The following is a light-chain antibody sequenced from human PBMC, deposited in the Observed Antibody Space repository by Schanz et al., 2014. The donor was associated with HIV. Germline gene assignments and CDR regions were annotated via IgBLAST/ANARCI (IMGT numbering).Light chain of an antibody. CDR2: GAS. CDR3: QQYGSAVIT. J-gene: IGKJ3*01. V-gene: IGKV3-15*01. CDR1: QSVSSN. Sequence: EIVMTQSPATLSVSPGERATLSCRASQSVSSNLAWYQQKPGQAPRLLIYGASTRATGIPARFSGSGSGTEFTLTISSLQSEDFAVYYCQQYGSAVITFGPGTTVDIK.